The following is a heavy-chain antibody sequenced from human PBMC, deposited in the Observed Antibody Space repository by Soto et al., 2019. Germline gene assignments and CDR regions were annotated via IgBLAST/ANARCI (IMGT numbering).Heavy chain of an antibody. J-gene: IGHJ6*02. CDR3: TTYKLGYCSSTSCYALYYYYYGMDV. V-gene: IGHV3-15*07. CDR2: IKSKTDGGTT. D-gene: IGHD2-2*01. Sequence: GGSLRLSCAASGFTFSNAWMNWVRQAPGKGLEWVGRIKSKTDGGTTDYAAPVKGRFTISRDDSKNTLYLQMNSLKTEDTAVYYCTTYKLGYCSSTSCYALYYYYYGMDVWGQGTLVTVSS. CDR1: GFTFSNAW.